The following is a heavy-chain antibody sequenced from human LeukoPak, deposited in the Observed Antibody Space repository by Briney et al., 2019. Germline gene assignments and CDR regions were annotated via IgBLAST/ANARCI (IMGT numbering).Heavy chain of an antibody. Sequence: AETLSLTCAVYGGTFSGYYWSWIRQTPGKGLEWVANIKQDGSEKYYVDSVKGRFTISRDNAKNSLYLQMNSLRAEDTAMYYCARDSAGNDYWGQGTLVTVSS. CDR1: GGTFSGYY. CDR2: IKQDGSEK. CDR3: ARDSAGNDY. V-gene: IGHV3-7*01. J-gene: IGHJ4*02. D-gene: IGHD6-13*01.